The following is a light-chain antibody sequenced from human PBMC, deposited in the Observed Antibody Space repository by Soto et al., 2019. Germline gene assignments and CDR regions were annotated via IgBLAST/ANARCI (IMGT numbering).Light chain of an antibody. J-gene: IGKJ2*01. Sequence: LSASVGDRVTITCRASQSISSYLNWYQQKPGKAPKLLIYAASSLQSGVPSRFSGSGSGTDFTLTISSLQPEDFATYYCQQSYSTPYTFGQGTKLEIK. CDR1: QSISSY. CDR2: AAS. V-gene: IGKV1-39*01. CDR3: QQSYSTPYT.